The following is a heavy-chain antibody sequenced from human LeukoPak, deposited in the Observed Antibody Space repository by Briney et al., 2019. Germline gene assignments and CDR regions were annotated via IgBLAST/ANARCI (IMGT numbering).Heavy chain of an antibody. J-gene: IGHJ4*02. CDR2: IYHSGST. CDR1: GYSISSGYY. V-gene: IGHV4-38-2*01. Sequence: SETLSLTCAVSGYSISSGYYWGWILQPPGKGLEWIGSIYHSGSTYYNPSLKSRVTISVDTSKNQFSLKLSSVTAADTAVYYCARHSTDAYVRYWRQGTLVTVSS. CDR3: ARHSTDAYVRY. D-gene: IGHD3-16*01.